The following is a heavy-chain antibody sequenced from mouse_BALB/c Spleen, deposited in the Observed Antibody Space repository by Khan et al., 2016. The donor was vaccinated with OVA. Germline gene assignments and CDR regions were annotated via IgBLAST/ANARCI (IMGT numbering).Heavy chain of an antibody. CDR3: ARSTYRYAFAY. Sequence: EVKLLESGPSLVKPSQTLSLTCSVTGDSITSGYWSWIRKFPGNKLEYMGYMIYSGNTYYNPSLKSRISITRHTSKNQYYLQLNSVTTEDTATYSCARSTYRYAFAYWGQGTLVTVSA. CDR1: GDSITSGY. D-gene: IGHD2-14*01. J-gene: IGHJ3*01. V-gene: IGHV3-8*02. CDR2: MIYSGNT.